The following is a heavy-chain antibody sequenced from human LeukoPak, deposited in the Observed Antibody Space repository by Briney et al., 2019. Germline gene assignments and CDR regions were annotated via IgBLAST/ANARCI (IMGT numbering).Heavy chain of an antibody. D-gene: IGHD3-22*01. J-gene: IGHJ4*02. CDR3: ARVPYYYDSSGYTDPQFDY. V-gene: IGHV4-31*03. CDR2: IYYSGST. CDR1: GGSISSGGYY. Sequence: KTSQTLSLTCTVSGGSISSGGYYWSWFRQHPGKGLEWIGYIYYSGSTYYNPSLKSRVTISVDTSKNQFSLKLSSVTAADTAVYYCARVPYYYDSSGYTDPQFDYWGQGTLVTVSS.